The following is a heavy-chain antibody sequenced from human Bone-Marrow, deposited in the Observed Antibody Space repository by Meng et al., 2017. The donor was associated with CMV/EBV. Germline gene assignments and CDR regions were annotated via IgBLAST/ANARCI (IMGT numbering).Heavy chain of an antibody. Sequence: SVKVSCKASGGTFSSYAISWVRQAPGQGLEWMGGIIPILGIANYAQKFQGRVTITADKSTSTAYMELSSLRSEDTAVYYCAIVPPRRVQLWFGGYYYYGMDVWGQGTLVTVSS. CDR3: AIVPPRRVQLWFGGYYYYGMDV. CDR1: GGTFSSYA. V-gene: IGHV1-69*10. J-gene: IGHJ6*02. D-gene: IGHD3-10*01. CDR2: IIPILGIA.